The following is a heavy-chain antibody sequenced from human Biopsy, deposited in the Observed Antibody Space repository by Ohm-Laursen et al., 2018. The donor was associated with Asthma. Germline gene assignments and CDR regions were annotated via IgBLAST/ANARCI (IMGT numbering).Heavy chain of an antibody. CDR2: IAWDGINS. J-gene: IGHJ6*02. V-gene: IGHV3-30*03. D-gene: IGHD2-21*01. CDR3: ARAGESDLVGGLDV. Sequence: SLRLSCAASGFTFSTYGMHWVRQAPGKGLEWVAYIAWDGINSYYADSVKGRFTISRDNSRNTLYLQKNSLRADDTAVYYCARAGESDLVGGLDVWGQGTTVTVSS. CDR1: GFTFSTYG.